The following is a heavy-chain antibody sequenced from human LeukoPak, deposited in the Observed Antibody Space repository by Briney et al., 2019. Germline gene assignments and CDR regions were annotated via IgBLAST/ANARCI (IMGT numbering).Heavy chain of an antibody. CDR3: ATYHDFWNSYYRLDY. D-gene: IGHD3-3*01. CDR2: IKVDGSEK. CDR1: GFTFSSYW. V-gene: IGHV3-7*01. Sequence: GGSLRLSCVGSGFTFSSYWMTWVRQAPGKGLEWVANIKVDGSEKFYVDSVKGRFTISRDNAKNSLYLQMNSLRAEDTAVYYCATYHDFWNSYYRLDYWGQGTLVTVSS. J-gene: IGHJ4*02.